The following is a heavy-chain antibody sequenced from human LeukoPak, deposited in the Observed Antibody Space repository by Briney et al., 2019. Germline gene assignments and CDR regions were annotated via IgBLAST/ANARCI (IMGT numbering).Heavy chain of an antibody. V-gene: IGHV1-2*02. CDR2: INPNSGAT. CDR1: GYTFTGYY. D-gene: IGHD6-19*01. Sequence: GASVKVSCKASGYTFTGYYIHWVRQAPGQGLEWMGLINPNSGATNYEQKFQGRVTMTRDTSISTAYMELSRLRSDDTAVYYCARGGWGSGWYFDYWGQGTLVTVSS. J-gene: IGHJ4*02. CDR3: ARGGWGSGWYFDY.